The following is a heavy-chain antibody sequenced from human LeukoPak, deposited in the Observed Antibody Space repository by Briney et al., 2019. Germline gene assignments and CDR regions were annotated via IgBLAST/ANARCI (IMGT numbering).Heavy chain of an antibody. CDR2: SYSGGST. J-gene: IGHJ4*02. CDR1: GFAVSSNY. D-gene: IGHD5/OR15-5a*01. V-gene: IGHV3-66*01. CDR3: ASLPWY. Sequence: PGGSLRLSCAASGFAVSSNYMSWVRQAPGKGLEWVSVSYSGGSTYYADSVRGRFTISRDNSKNTLYLQMNSLRAEDTAVYYCASLPWYWGQGTLVTASS.